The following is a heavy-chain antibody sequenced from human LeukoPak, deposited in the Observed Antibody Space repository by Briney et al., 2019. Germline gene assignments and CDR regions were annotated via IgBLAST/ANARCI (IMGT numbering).Heavy chain of an antibody. CDR1: GFTFSDYF. D-gene: IGHD1-1*01. Sequence: GGSLRLPCAASGFTFSDYFMSWVRQAPGKGLEWLSYINGRGTYIDYAESLKGRITISRDNAQNSLYLQMNSLRVEDTAVYYCARSGREATEIDYWGQGTLVTVSS. CDR2: INGRGTYI. CDR3: ARSGREATEIDY. J-gene: IGHJ4*02. V-gene: IGHV3-11*06.